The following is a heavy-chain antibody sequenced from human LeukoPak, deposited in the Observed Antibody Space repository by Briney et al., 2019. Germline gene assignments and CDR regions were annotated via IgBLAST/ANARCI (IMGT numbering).Heavy chain of an antibody. V-gene: IGHV3-21*04. Sequence: GGSLRLSCAASGFTFSSYSMNWVRQAPGKGLEWVSSISSSSSYIYYADSVKGRFTISRDNAKNSLYLQMNSLRAEDTAVYYCARARGITGTLYYFDYWGQGTLVTVSS. CDR2: ISSSSSYI. D-gene: IGHD1-20*01. CDR3: ARARGITGTLYYFDY. J-gene: IGHJ4*02. CDR1: GFTFSSYS.